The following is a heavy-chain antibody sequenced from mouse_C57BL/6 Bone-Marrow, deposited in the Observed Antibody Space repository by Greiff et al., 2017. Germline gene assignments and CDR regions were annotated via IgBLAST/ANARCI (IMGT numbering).Heavy chain of an antibody. Sequence: QVQLQQSGAELVKPGASVKISCKASGYAFSSYWMNWVKQRPGKGLEWIGQIYPGDGDTNYNGKFKGKATLTADKSSSTAYMQLSSLTSEDSAVYFCARCYYGSRPSIDYWGQGTSVTVSS. CDR3: ARCYYGSRPSIDY. V-gene: IGHV1-80*01. D-gene: IGHD1-1*01. CDR1: GYAFSSYW. CDR2: IYPGDGDT. J-gene: IGHJ4*01.